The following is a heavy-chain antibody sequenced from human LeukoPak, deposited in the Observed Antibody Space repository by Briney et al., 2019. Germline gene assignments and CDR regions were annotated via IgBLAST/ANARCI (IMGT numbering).Heavy chain of an antibody. J-gene: IGHJ4*02. CDR1: GGFSNYA. V-gene: IGHV1-69*04. D-gene: IGHD5-12*01. Sequence: ASVTVSCKASGGFSNYAINWVRQAPGQGLAWMGRTIPILNTANSAEKFQGRVTITADKFTNTAYMELSSLRSEDTAIYYCARAHSGYDVKYFAYWGQGTLVTVSS. CDR3: ARAHSGYDVKYFAY. CDR2: TIPILNTA.